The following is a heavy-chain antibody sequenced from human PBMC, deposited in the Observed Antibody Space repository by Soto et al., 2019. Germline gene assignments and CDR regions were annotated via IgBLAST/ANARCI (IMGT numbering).Heavy chain of an antibody. CDR2: ISGSGGST. CDR1: GFTFSSYA. V-gene: IGHV3-23*01. CDR3: AKTLYDFWSGYHDACDI. D-gene: IGHD3-3*01. Sequence: EVQLLESGGGLVQPGGSLRLSCAASGFTFSSYAMSWVRQAPGKGLEWVSAISGSGGSTYYADSVKGRFTIPRDNSKNTLYLQMNSLSAEDTAVYYCAKTLYDFWSGYHDACDIWGQVTMVTVSS. J-gene: IGHJ3*02.